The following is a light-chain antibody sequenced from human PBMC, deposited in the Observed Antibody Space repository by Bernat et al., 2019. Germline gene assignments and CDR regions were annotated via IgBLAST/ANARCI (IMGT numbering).Light chain of an antibody. J-gene: IGKJ1*01. V-gene: IGKV1-17*01. CDR3: LQHNSYPRT. CDR2: TAS. CDR1: QGIKND. Sequence: DIQMTQSPSSLSASVGDRVTITCRASQGIKNDVAWYQQKPGKAPKRLIHTASRLQGGVPSRFSGSGSGTEFTLTISSLQPEDFGTYYCLQHNSYPRTFGQGTKVEI.